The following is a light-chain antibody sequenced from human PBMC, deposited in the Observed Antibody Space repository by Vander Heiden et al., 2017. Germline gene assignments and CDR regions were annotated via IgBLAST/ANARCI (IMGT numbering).Light chain of an antibody. CDR2: AAS. V-gene: IGKV1-39*01. CDR1: QSISSY. J-gene: IGKJ5*01. CDR3: QQSYSSHT. Sequence: DIQMTQSPSSLSASVGDRVTITCRASQSISSYLNWYQQKPGKAPKLLIYAASSLQSGVPSRFSGSGSGTDFTLTISSLQPEDFAAYYCQQSYSSHTFGQGTQLEIK.